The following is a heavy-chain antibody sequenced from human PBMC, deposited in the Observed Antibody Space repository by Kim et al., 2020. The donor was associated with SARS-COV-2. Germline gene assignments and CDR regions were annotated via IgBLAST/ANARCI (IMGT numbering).Heavy chain of an antibody. D-gene: IGHD3-16*02. CDR3: ASVIWGSYRYTDS. CDR1: GYTFTNYA. J-gene: IGHJ4*02. Sequence: ASVKVSCKASGYTFTNYAISWVRQAPGQGLEWMGWINTDTGNPTYAQAFTGRFVFSVDTSVSTTYLQISSLKAEDTALYYSASVIWGSYRYTDSWGQGTLVTVSS. V-gene: IGHV7-4-1*02. CDR2: INTDTGNP.